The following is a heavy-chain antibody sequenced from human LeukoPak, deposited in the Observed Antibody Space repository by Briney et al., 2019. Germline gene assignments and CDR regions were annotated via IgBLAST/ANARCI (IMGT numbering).Heavy chain of an antibody. Sequence: VGSLRLSCAVSGYIFTSYGMSWVRQAPGKGLEWVGNTKPYGSETDYGDPVKGRFTISRDNSKNSVYLQMNSLGGEDTAVDYCARLNYYGTGKLFDYWGQGTLVTVSS. D-gene: IGHD3-10*01. CDR1: GYIFTSYG. J-gene: IGHJ4*02. V-gene: IGHV3-7*05. CDR2: TKPYGSET. CDR3: ARLNYYGTGKLFDY.